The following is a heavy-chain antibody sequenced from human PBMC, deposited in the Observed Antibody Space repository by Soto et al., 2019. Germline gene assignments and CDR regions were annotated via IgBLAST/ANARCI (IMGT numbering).Heavy chain of an antibody. V-gene: IGHV3-33*08. Sequence: PGGSLRLSXAASGFTFSSYCMHWVRQAPGKGLEWVATIWYDGSNKYYADSVKGRFTVSRDNSKNTLYLQMNSLRAEDTAVYYCARDRGWVKCSGGSCYPNGYYYYYGMDFWGQGTTVTVSS. D-gene: IGHD2-15*01. CDR1: GFTFSSYC. J-gene: IGHJ6*02. CDR2: IWYDGSNK. CDR3: ARDRGWVKCSGGSCYPNGYYYYYGMDF.